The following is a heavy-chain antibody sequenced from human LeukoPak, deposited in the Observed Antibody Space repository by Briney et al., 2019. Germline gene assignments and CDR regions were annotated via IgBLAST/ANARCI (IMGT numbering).Heavy chain of an antibody. J-gene: IGHJ4*02. Sequence: SETLSLTCNVTGGSISSGSYYWRWIPQPAGRGLEWIGRIYSSGSTNYNSSLNSRVTISLDTSKNQFSLKLSSVTASDTAVYYCASNGAGGSYSYYFDNWGEGNLGTVSS. CDR3: ASNGAGGSYSYYFDN. CDR2: IYSSGST. V-gene: IGHV4-61*02. CDR1: GGSISSGSYY. D-gene: IGHD1-26*01.